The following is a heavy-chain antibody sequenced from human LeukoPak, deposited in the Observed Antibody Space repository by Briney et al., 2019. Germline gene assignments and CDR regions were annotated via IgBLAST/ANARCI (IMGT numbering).Heavy chain of an antibody. CDR1: GFTFSTYS. V-gene: IGHV3-30*03. CDR3: ARDTYYYDSSGSLDY. J-gene: IGHJ4*02. D-gene: IGHD3-22*01. Sequence: GSLRLSCAASGFTFSTYSMNWVRQAPGKGLEWVAVISYDGSNKYYADSVKGRFTISRDNSKNTLYLQMNSLRAEDTAVYYCARDTYYYDSSGSLDYWGQGTLVTVSS. CDR2: ISYDGSNK.